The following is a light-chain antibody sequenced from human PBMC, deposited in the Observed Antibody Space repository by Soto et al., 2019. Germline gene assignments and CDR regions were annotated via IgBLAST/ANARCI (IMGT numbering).Light chain of an antibody. CDR1: SSDVGTYNL. J-gene: IGLJ2*01. V-gene: IGLV2-23*01. CDR3: SSYAGAVA. Sequence: QSALTQPASVSGSPGQSITISCTGTSSDVGTYNLVSWYQHHPGKAPKLMIYEGSNRPSGVSHRFSGSQSGNTASLTISGLQAEDEADYYCSSYAGAVAFGGGTKLTVL. CDR2: EGS.